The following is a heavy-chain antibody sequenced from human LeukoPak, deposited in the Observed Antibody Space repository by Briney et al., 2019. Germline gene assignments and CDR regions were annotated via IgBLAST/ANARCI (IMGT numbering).Heavy chain of an antibody. J-gene: IGHJ6*02. V-gene: IGHV1-69*04. D-gene: IGHD6-19*01. Sequence: SVKVSCKASGGTFSSYTISWVRQAPGQGLEWMGRSIPILGIANYAQKFQGRVTITADKSTSTAYMELSSLRSEDTAVYYCARDYQAVAGTSYYYGMDVWGQGTTVTVSS. CDR2: SIPILGIA. CDR1: GGTFSSYT. CDR3: ARDYQAVAGTSYYYGMDV.